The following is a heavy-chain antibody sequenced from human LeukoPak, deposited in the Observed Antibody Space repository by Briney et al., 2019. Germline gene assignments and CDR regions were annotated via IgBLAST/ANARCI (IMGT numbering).Heavy chain of an antibody. V-gene: IGHV4-39*07. Sequence: PSETLSLTCTVSGGSISSSSYYWGWIRQPPGKGLEWIGSIYYSGSTYYNPSLKSRVTISVDTSKNQFSLKLSSVTAADTAVYYCARSWLGVYYYYYMDVWGKGTTVTVSS. D-gene: IGHD6-19*01. CDR2: IYYSGST. J-gene: IGHJ6*03. CDR1: GGSISSSSYY. CDR3: ARSWLGVYYYYYMDV.